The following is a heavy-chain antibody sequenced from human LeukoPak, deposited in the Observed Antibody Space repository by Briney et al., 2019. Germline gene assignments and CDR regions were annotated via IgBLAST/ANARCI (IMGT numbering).Heavy chain of an antibody. J-gene: IGHJ3*01. Sequence: GGFLRLSCAPSGFTISIYAMTWVRQAPGEGLEWVSSITVNGGGISYADSVKGRFTISRDNSKNTLYLQMNSLRAKDTAVYYCAKDPNGDYVGAFDGWDQGTRVTVSS. D-gene: IGHD4-17*01. CDR3: AKDPNGDYVGAFDG. V-gene: IGHV3-23*01. CDR1: GFTISIYA. CDR2: ITVNGGGI.